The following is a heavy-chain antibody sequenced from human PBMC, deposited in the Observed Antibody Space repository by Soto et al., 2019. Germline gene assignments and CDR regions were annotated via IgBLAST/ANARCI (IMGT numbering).Heavy chain of an antibody. Sequence: QLQLQESGPGLVKPSETLSLTCAVSGGYITSNGYYWGWIRQTPGKGLEWVGTISYSESTYYNPLPQSRFTISVDTSKNQFSLRLNSVTAADTAVYYCASRRALSYRAYAMDVWGQGTTVTVSS. CDR2: ISYSEST. J-gene: IGHJ6*02. V-gene: IGHV4-39*01. CDR3: ASRRALSYRAYAMDV. D-gene: IGHD3-16*02. CDR1: GGYITSNGYY.